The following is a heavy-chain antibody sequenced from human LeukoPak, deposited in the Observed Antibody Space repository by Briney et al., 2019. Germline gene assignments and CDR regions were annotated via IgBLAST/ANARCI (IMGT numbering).Heavy chain of an antibody. Sequence: ASVKVSCKASGYTFTSYDINWVRQATGQGLEWMGWMNPNSGNTGYAQKFQGRVTMTRNTSISTAYMELSSLRSEDTAVYYCARGLDCSGGSCYNYGMDVWGQGTTVTVSS. D-gene: IGHD2-15*01. J-gene: IGHJ6*02. V-gene: IGHV1-8*01. CDR2: MNPNSGNT. CDR1: GYTFTSYD. CDR3: ARGLDCSGGSCYNYGMDV.